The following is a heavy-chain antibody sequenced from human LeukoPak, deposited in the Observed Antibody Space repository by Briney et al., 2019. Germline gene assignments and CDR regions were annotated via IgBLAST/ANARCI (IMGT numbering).Heavy chain of an antibody. CDR1: GYTFTSYV. CDR2: INAGNGNT. V-gene: IGHV1-3*01. CDR3: ARGYGEFNPDY. J-gene: IGHJ4*02. Sequence: GASVKVSCKASGYTFTSYVLHWVRQAPGQRLEWMGWINAGNGNTKYSQKFQGRVTINRDTSASTAYMELSSLRSEDTAVYYCARGYGEFNPDYWGQGTLVTVSS. D-gene: IGHD3-10*01.